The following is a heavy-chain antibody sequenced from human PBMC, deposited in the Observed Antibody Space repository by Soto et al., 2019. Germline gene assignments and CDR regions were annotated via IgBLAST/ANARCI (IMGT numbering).Heavy chain of an antibody. Sequence: QITLNESGPTQVKPRQTLTLTCTFSGFSLTTSGVGVGWIRQSPGKAPEWLALIYWDDDKRYSPSLKSRLTITKDTSKIQVVLTMADLDPADTATYYCAHRVLRTVFGLVTTTAIYFDFWAREPRSPSP. J-gene: IGHJ4*02. CDR1: GFSLTTSGVG. V-gene: IGHV2-5*02. CDR2: IYWDDDK. CDR3: AHRVLRTVFGLVTTTAIYFDF. D-gene: IGHD3-3*01.